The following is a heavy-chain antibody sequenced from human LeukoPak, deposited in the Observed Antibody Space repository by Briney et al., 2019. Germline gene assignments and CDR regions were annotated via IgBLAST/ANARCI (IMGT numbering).Heavy chain of an antibody. CDR1: GYTFTGYY. CDR3: ARDPSRAAVTTPFDY. J-gene: IGHJ4*02. CDR2: INPNSGGT. D-gene: IGHD4-17*01. V-gene: IGHV1-2*02. Sequence: ASVKVSCKASGYTFTGYYMHWVRQAPGQGLEWMGWINPNSGGTNYAQKLQGRVTMTTDTSTSTAYMELRSLRSDDTAVYYCARDPSRAAVTTPFDYWGQGTLVTVSS.